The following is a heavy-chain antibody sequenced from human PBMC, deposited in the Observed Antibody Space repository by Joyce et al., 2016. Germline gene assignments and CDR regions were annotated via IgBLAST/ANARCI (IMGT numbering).Heavy chain of an antibody. Sequence: EVQLVESGGGLVQPGGSLRLSCAASGFTFSNFWMHWVRQAPGKGLFWVSRICGDGISTYYADSVKGRFTITRDNAKNTVYLQMNNLRADDTAVYFCARDNPDYWGPGTLVTVSS. J-gene: IGHJ4*02. V-gene: IGHV3-74*01. CDR2: ICGDGIST. CDR3: ARDNPDY. CDR1: GFTFSNFW.